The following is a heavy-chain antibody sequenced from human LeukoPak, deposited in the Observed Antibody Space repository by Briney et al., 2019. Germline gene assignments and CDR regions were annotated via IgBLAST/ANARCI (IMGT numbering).Heavy chain of an antibody. CDR2: ISGSAHKI. J-gene: IGHJ4*02. D-gene: IGHD5-18*01. CDR1: GFTFTGYW. CDR3: AGRVTGYSSGYVY. V-gene: IGHV3-23*01. Sequence: GGSLRLSCAASGFTFTGYWMSWVRQAPEKGLDWVSVISGSAHKIRYADSVKGRFTISRDNSENIVYLQMNNLRAEDTAVYYCAGRVTGYSSGYVYWGQGTLVTVSS.